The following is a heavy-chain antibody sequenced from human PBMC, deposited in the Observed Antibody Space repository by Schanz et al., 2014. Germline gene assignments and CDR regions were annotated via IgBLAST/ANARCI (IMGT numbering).Heavy chain of an antibody. J-gene: IGHJ4*02. V-gene: IGHV4-4*07. D-gene: IGHD5-12*01. CDR3: VRVKGEHSGHDYIVY. CDR1: GGSINNYF. Sequence: QVHLQESGPGLVKPSETLSVTCTVSGGSINNYFWTWIRQPAGKGLEWIGRIYSNGISHYNPSLESRFTMSVDTSKNKFSLNLTPVTPADTAIYYCVRVKGEHSGHDYIVYWGQGIQVTVSP. CDR2: IYSNGIS.